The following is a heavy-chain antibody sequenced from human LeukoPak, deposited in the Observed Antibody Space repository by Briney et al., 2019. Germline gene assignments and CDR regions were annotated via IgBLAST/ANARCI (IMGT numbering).Heavy chain of an antibody. CDR3: ARGGSTVFGVVND. D-gene: IGHD3-3*01. CDR2: THPNSDGT. Sequence: GASVKVSCKASGYISTNHYMHWVRQAPGQGLEWMGWTHPNSDGTNYAQKFQGRVTMTRDTSINTAYMELRSLRSDDTAIYYCARGGSTVFGVVNDWGQGTLVTVSS. CDR1: GYISTNHY. V-gene: IGHV1-2*02. J-gene: IGHJ4*02.